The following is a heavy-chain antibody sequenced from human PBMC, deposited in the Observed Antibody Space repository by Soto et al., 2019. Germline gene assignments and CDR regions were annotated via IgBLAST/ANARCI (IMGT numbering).Heavy chain of an antibody. CDR1: GYTFTSYD. CDR3: ARDPTITIFGVVDYYGMDV. V-gene: IGHV1-2*04. Sequence: ASVKVSCKASGYTFTSYDINWVRQARGQGLEWMGWINPSSGGTSYAQKFQGWVTMTRDTSISTAYMELSRLRSDDTAVYYCARDPTITIFGVVDYYGMDVWGQGTTVTVSS. CDR2: INPSSGGT. J-gene: IGHJ6*02. D-gene: IGHD3-3*01.